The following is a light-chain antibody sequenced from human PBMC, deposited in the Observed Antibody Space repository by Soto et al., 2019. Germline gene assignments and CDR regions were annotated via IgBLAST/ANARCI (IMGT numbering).Light chain of an antibody. J-gene: IGKJ4*01. CDR1: QSVSTNY. CDR2: DAS. CDR3: QQYGSSPS. Sequence: EIVLTQSPATLCLSPGERATLSCGASQSVSTNYVAWYQQKPGLAPRLLIYDASTRATGISGRFSGSGSGTDFTLTISRLEPEDFAVYYCQQYGSSPSFGGGTKVDTK. V-gene: IGKV3D-20*01.